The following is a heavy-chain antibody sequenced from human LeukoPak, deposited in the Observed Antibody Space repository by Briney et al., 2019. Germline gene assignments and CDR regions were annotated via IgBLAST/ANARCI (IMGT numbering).Heavy chain of an antibody. CDR3: AIMTTHRFEY. CDR1: GFTFSRHG. V-gene: IGHV3-21*01. D-gene: IGHD1-1*01. Sequence: GGSLRLSCVASGFTFSRHGMNWVRQAPGKGLEWVSGISPSGDIKYYVDSVKGRFTISRDNAKNSLYLQMNSLRAEDTAVYYCAIMTTHRFEYWGQGTLVTVSS. J-gene: IGHJ4*02. CDR2: ISPSGDIK.